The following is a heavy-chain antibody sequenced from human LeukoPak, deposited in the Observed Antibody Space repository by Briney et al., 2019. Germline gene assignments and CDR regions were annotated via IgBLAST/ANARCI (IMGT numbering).Heavy chain of an antibody. V-gene: IGHV1-3*01. D-gene: IGHD6-19*01. CDR3: ARDLASSGWTYYFDY. Sequence: ASVKVSCKASGYTFTSYAMHWVRQAPGQRLEWMGWINAGNGNTKYSQKFQGRVTVTADESTSTAYMELSSLRSEDTAVYYCARDLASSGWTYYFDYWGQGTLVTVSS. CDR1: GYTFTSYA. CDR2: INAGNGNT. J-gene: IGHJ4*02.